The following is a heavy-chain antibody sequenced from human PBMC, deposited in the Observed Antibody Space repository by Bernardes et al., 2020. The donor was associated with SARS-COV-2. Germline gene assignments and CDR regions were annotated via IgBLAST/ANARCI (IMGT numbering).Heavy chain of an antibody. V-gene: IGHV3-21*01. CDR1: GFTFSSYN. Sequence: GGSLSLSCAASGFTFSSYNMNWVRQAPGKGLEWVSSISSSSSDIYYADPVKGRFTISSDNAKNSLYLQMNSLGAEDTAVYYCARDGAYDRSGYYRDYWGQGTLVTVSS. CDR2: ISSSSSDI. CDR3: ARDGAYDRSGYYRDY. D-gene: IGHD3-22*01. J-gene: IGHJ4*02.